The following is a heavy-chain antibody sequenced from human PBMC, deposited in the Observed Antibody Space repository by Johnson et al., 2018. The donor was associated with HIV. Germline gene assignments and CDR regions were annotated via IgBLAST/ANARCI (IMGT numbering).Heavy chain of an antibody. CDR1: GFTFSNAW. J-gene: IGHJ3*02. CDR2: ISGSGGST. Sequence: VQLVESGGGLVKPGGSLRLSCAASGFTFSNAWMRWVRQAPGKGLEWVSAISGSGGSTYYADSVKGRFTISRDNSKNTVYLQMNSLRAEDTAVYYCAKDRYSSGWVDAFDIWGQGTMVTVSS. CDR3: AKDRYSSGWVDAFDI. V-gene: IGHV3-23*04. D-gene: IGHD6-19*01.